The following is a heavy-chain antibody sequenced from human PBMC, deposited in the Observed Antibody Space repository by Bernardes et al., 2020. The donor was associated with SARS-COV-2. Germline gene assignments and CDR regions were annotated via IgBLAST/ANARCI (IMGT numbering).Heavy chain of an antibody. V-gene: IGHV4-4*02. CDR1: IAPVSDDW. D-gene: IGHD4-4*01. Sequence: SETLSLTCAVSIAPVSDDWWTWVRQSPEKGLEWVWEVHHSGRTNYNPSLKSRVSISLDKSDNQLSLSLTSVTAADTAMYYCAKTDLHYTLATSWGQGTLVTVSS. J-gene: IGHJ4*02. CDR2: VHHSGRT. CDR3: AKTDLHYTLATS.